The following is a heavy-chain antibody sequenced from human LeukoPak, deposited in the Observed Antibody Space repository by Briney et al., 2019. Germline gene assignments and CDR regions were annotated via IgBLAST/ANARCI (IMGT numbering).Heavy chain of an antibody. CDR2: INHSGST. D-gene: IGHD5-12*01. CDR3: ARVGGYDYAIDY. J-gene: IGHJ4*02. CDR1: GGSFSGYY. V-gene: IGHV4-34*01. Sequence: PSETLSLTCAVYGGSFSGYYWSWIRQPPGKGLEWIGEINHSGSTNYNPSLKSRVTISVDTSKNQFSLKLSSVTAADTAVYCCARVGGYDYAIDYWGQGTLVTVSS.